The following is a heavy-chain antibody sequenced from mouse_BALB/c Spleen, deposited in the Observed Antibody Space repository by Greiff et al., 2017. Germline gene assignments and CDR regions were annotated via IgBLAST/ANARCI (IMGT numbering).Heavy chain of an antibody. CDR1: GFSLTGYG. CDR2: IWGDGST. J-gene: IGHJ3*01. Sequence: VQVVESGPGLVAPSQSLSITCTVSGFSLTGYGVNWVRQPPGKGLEWLGMIWGDGSTDYNSALKSRLSISKDNSKSQVFLKMNSLQTDDTARYYCAREENYYGAWFAYWGQGTLVTVSA. V-gene: IGHV2-6-7*01. D-gene: IGHD1-1*01. CDR3: AREENYYGAWFAY.